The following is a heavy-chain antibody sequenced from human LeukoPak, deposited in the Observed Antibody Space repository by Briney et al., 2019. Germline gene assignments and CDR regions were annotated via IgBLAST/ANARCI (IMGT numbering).Heavy chain of an antibody. CDR2: FDPEDGET. V-gene: IGHV1-24*01. Sequence: ASVKVSCKVSGYTLTELSMHWVRQAPGKGLEWMGGFDPEDGETIYAQKFQGRVTMTEDTSTDTAYMELSSLRSEDTAVYYCARVTGWIQLWLWAFDIWGQGTMVTVSS. J-gene: IGHJ3*02. CDR1: GYTLTELS. D-gene: IGHD5-18*01. CDR3: ARVTGWIQLWLWAFDI.